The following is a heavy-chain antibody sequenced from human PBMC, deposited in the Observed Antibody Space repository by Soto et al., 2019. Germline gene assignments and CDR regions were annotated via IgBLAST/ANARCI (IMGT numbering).Heavy chain of an antibody. J-gene: IGHJ4*02. CDR1: GFSLSTNGVG. D-gene: IGHD1-1*01. CDR2: IYWDDDK. Sequence: QITLEESGPPRVKPTQTLTLTCTFSGFSLSTNGVGVGWVRQPPGKALERLALIYWDDDKRYSPSLRSRLTITKDTSRNQVVLTMTNMDPVDTATYYCVNRAGLQGNWNGGYFDFWGQGALVTVSS. CDR3: VNRAGLQGNWNGGYFDF. V-gene: IGHV2-5*02.